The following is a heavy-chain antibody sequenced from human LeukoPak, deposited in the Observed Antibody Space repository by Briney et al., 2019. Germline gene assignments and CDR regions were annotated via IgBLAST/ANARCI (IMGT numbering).Heavy chain of an antibody. CDR1: GFTFNRYG. CDR3: ARDLYPGMAAAGNYFDY. J-gene: IGHJ4*02. CDR2: IWYDGSNK. D-gene: IGHD6-13*01. V-gene: IGHV3-33*01. Sequence: GRSLRLCCAASGFTFNRYGMHWVRQAPGKGLEWVADIWYDGSNKYYADSVKGRLTISRDNTKNTLNLQMTSLRVEDTAVYHCARDLYPGMAAAGNYFDYWGQGTLVTVSS.